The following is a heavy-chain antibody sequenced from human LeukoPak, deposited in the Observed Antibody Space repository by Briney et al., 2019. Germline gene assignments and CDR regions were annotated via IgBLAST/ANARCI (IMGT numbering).Heavy chain of an antibody. J-gene: IGHJ4*02. V-gene: IGHV3-74*01. Sequence: GGSLRLSCAASGINFSIYWMHWVRHAPGKGLVWVSRINSDGSDTSYADSVKGRFTISRDNAKNTLYLQINSLRAEDTAVYYCASDDGYRSFDYWGQGTLVTVSS. CDR1: GINFSIYW. D-gene: IGHD5-24*01. CDR3: ASDDGYRSFDY. CDR2: INSDGSDT.